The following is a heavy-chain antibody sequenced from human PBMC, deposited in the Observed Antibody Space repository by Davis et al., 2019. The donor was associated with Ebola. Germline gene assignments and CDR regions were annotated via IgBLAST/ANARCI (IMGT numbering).Heavy chain of an antibody. CDR3: ARVVAAPNWFDP. Sequence: ASVKVSCKASGYTFTSYGISWVRQAPGQGLEWMGWISAYNGNTNYAQKLQGRVTLTTDTSTSTANMELRSLTSDDTAVYYCARVVAAPNWFDPWGQGTLVTVSS. CDR1: GYTFTSYG. CDR2: ISAYNGNT. D-gene: IGHD6-13*01. J-gene: IGHJ5*02. V-gene: IGHV1-18*04.